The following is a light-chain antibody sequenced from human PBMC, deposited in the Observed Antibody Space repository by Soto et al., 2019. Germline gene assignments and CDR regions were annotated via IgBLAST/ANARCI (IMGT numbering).Light chain of an antibody. CDR1: QRVLYSSNNKDY. J-gene: IGKJ4*01. Sequence: DIVMTQSPDSLAVSLGERATINCKSSQRVLYSSNNKDYLAWYQQKPGQPPKLLIYWASTRATGVPDRFSGSGSGTDFTLTISSLQAEDVAVYYCQQYYSKPPTFGGGTKVEIK. V-gene: IGKV4-1*01. CDR2: WAS. CDR3: QQYYSKPPT.